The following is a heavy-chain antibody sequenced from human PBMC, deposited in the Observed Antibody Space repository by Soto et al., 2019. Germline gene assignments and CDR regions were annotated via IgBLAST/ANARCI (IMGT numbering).Heavy chain of an antibody. Sequence: SETLSLTCTVSGYSISSGDHWAWIRQPPGKGLEWLGSVHYSGNTYYNPSLKSRLTISVDKSKNQFSLNLSSVTAADTAVYYCARQDRVVAEGRWFDPWGQGTLVTVSS. CDR1: GYSISSGDH. V-gene: IGHV4-38-2*02. CDR3: ARQDRVVAEGRWFDP. J-gene: IGHJ5*02. D-gene: IGHD2-15*01. CDR2: VHYSGNT.